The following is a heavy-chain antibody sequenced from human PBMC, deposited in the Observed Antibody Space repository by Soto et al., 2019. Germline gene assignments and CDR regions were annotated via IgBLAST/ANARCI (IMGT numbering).Heavy chain of an antibody. Sequence: SETLSLSCAVYGGSFSGYYWSWIRQPPGKGLEWIGEINHSGSTNYNPSLKSRVTISVDTSKNQFSLKLSSVTAADTAVYYCARGGVTIFGVVHYYYYGMDVWGQGTPVTVSS. D-gene: IGHD3-3*01. CDR1: GGSFSGYY. J-gene: IGHJ6*02. CDR3: ARGGVTIFGVVHYYYYGMDV. V-gene: IGHV4-34*01. CDR2: INHSGST.